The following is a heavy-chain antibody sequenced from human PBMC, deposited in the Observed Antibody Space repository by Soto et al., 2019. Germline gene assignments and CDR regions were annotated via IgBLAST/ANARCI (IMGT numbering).Heavy chain of an antibody. CDR3: ARGALEMATIGDAFDI. CDR2: IWYDGSNK. Sequence: GGSLRLSCAASGFTFSSYGMHWVRQAPGKGLEWVAVIWYDGSNKYYADSVKGRFTISRDNSKNTLYLQMNSLRAEDTAVYYCARGALEMATIGDAFDIWGQGTMVTVSS. D-gene: IGHD5-12*01. J-gene: IGHJ3*02. CDR1: GFTFSSYG. V-gene: IGHV3-33*08.